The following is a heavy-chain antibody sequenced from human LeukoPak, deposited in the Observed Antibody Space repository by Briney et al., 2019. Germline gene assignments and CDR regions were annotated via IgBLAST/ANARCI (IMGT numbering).Heavy chain of an antibody. D-gene: IGHD3-3*01. CDR1: GGSISSGSYY. Sequence: SQTLSLTCTVSGGSISSGSYYWSWIRQPAGKGLEWIGRIYTSGSTNYNPSLKSRVTISVDTSKNQFSLKLSSVTAADTAVYYCARGTMRLVGLRFLEWFPRFDPWGQGTLVTVSS. CDR2: IYTSGST. J-gene: IGHJ5*02. CDR3: ARGTMRLVGLRFLEWFPRFDP. V-gene: IGHV4-61*02.